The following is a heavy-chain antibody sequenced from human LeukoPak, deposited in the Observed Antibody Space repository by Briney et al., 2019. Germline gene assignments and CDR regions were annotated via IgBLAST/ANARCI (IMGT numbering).Heavy chain of an antibody. Sequence: ASVKVSCKASGYTFTGYYMHWVRQAPGQGLEWMGWINPNSGGTNYAQKFQGRVTMTRDTSISTAYMELSRLRSDDAAVYYCARGSYDSSGYVDYWGQGTLVTVSS. D-gene: IGHD3-22*01. CDR2: INPNSGGT. V-gene: IGHV1-2*02. CDR3: ARGSYDSSGYVDY. J-gene: IGHJ4*02. CDR1: GYTFTGYY.